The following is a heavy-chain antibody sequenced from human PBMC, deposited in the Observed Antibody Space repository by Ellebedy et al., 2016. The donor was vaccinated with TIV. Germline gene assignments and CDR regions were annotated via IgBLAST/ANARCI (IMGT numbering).Heavy chain of an antibody. CDR1: GGSVSSGSYY. D-gene: IGHD2-21*02. V-gene: IGHV4-61*01. CDR2: IYYSGST. J-gene: IGHJ1*01. CDR3: ARDQGHIVVVTAGG. Sequence: SETLSLXXTVSGGSVSSGSYYWSWIRQPPGKGLEWIGYIYYSGSTNYNPSLKSRVTISVDTSKNQFSLKLSAVTAADRAVYYCARDQGHIVVVTAGGWGQGTLVTVSS.